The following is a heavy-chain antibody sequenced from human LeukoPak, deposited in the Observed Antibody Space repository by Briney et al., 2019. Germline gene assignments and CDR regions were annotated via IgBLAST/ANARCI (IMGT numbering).Heavy chain of an antibody. CDR1: GYTFSNYY. V-gene: IGHV1-46*01. Sequence: ASVKVSCKASGYTFSNYYIHWVRQAPGQGLERMGVNNPSGGRTTYAQKFQGRVTMTRDTSTSTAYMDLSSLRSDDTAVYYCSRELGGSYFDYWGQGTLVSVSS. CDR3: SRELGGSYFDY. CDR2: NNPSGGRT. J-gene: IGHJ4*02. D-gene: IGHD1-26*01.